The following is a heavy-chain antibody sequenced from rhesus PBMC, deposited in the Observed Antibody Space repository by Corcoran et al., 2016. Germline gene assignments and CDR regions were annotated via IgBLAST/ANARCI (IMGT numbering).Heavy chain of an antibody. Sequence: QVQLQESGPGLVKPSETLSLPCAVSGGSISDSYYWHWIRQPPGKGLEWIGNIYGNSSSTYYNPSLKSRVTISKDTSKNQFFLKLSSVTAADTAVYYCASDPYCSSTYCSAIDYWGQGVLVTVSS. CDR1: GGSISDSYY. CDR3: ASDPYCSSTYCSAIDY. CDR2: IYGNSSST. D-gene: IGHD2-15*01. J-gene: IGHJ4*01. V-gene: IGHV4S9*01.